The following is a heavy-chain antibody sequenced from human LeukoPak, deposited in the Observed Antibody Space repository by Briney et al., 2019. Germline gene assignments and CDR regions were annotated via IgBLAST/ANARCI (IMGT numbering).Heavy chain of an antibody. V-gene: IGHV3-33*01. CDR1: GFTFSSYG. CDR3: ASDILTGLDAFDI. CDR2: IWYDGSNK. D-gene: IGHD3-9*01. J-gene: IGHJ3*02. Sequence: PGRSLRLSCAASGFTFSSYGMHWVRPAPGKGLEWVAVIWYDGSNKYYADSVKGRFTISRDNSKNTLYLQMNSLRAEDTAVYYCASDILTGLDAFDIWGQGAMVTVSS.